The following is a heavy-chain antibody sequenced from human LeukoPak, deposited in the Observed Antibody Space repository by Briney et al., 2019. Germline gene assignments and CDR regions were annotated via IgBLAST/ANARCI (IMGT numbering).Heavy chain of an antibody. CDR2: ISYDGSNE. J-gene: IGHJ4*02. Sequence: PGRTLRLSCAASGFTFSGYAMHWVRHAPGKGLEWVAVISYDGSNEYYADSVKGRFTISRDNSKNTLYLQMNSLSVEDTAVYYCARVGYYASGPFSYFDYWGQGTLVTVSS. CDR3: ARVGYYASGPFSYFDY. CDR1: GFTFSGYA. D-gene: IGHD3-10*01. V-gene: IGHV3-30-3*01.